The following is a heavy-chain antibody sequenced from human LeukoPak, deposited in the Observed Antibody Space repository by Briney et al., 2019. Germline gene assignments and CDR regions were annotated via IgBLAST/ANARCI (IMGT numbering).Heavy chain of an antibody. D-gene: IGHD2-15*01. V-gene: IGHV1-18*01. Sequence: ASVKVSCKASGYTFTSYGISWVRQAPGQGLEWMVWISAYNGNTNYAQKLQGRVTMTTDTSTSTAYMELRSLRSDDTAVYYCAREGYCSGGSCYSGVPDYWGQGTLVTVSS. CDR2: ISAYNGNT. CDR1: GYTFTSYG. CDR3: AREGYCSGGSCYSGVPDY. J-gene: IGHJ4*02.